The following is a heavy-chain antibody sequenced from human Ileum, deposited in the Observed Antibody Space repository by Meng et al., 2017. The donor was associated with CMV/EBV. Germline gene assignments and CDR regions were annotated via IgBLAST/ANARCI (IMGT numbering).Heavy chain of an antibody. D-gene: IGHD3-9*01. Sequence: SCAVSGFSVSDKYMSWVRQAPGKGLEWISVIYSSGTTYYAHSVNDRFTISRDNSKNTLHLEMNSLRLEDTAVYYCARGFDYLNFFDLWGPGALVTVSS. J-gene: IGHJ4*02. CDR1: GFSVSDKY. V-gene: IGHV3-66*02. CDR2: IYSSGTT. CDR3: ARGFDYLNFFDL.